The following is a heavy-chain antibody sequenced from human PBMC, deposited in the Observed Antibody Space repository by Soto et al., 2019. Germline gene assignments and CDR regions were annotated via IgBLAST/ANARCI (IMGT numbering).Heavy chain of an antibody. D-gene: IGHD3-22*01. CDR2: ISYDGSNK. CDR3: AKASSSYYYDSSGSPDY. V-gene: IGHV3-30*18. Sequence: PGGSLRLSCAASGFTFSSYGMHWVRQAPGKGLEWVAVISYDGSNKYYADSVKGRFTISRDNSKNTLYLQMNSLRAEDTAVYYCAKASSSYYYDSSGSPDYWGQGTLVTVSS. J-gene: IGHJ4*02. CDR1: GFTFSSYG.